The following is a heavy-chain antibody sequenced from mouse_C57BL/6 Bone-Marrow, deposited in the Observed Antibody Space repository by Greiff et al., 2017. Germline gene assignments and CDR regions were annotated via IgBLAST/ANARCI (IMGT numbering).Heavy chain of an antibody. J-gene: IGHJ4*01. CDR2: IWSGGST. Sequence: QVQLQQSGPGLVQPSQSLSITCTVSGFSLTSYGVHWVRQPPGKGLEWLGVIWSGGSTDYNAAFISRLSISKDNSKSQVFFKMNSLQADDTAIYYCAKKGAWDVHYAMDYWGQGTSVTVSS. V-gene: IGHV2-4*01. CDR1: GFSLTSYG. CDR3: AKKGAWDVHYAMDY. D-gene: IGHD4-1*01.